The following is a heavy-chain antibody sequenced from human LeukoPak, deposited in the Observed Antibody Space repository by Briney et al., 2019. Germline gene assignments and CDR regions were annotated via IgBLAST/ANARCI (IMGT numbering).Heavy chain of an antibody. CDR1: GYTFTRYG. J-gene: IGHJ3*02. Sequence: ATVKVSCKASGYTFTRYGISWVRQAPGQGLEWMGWISAYNGNTNYAQKLQGRVTMTTDTSTSTAYMELRSLRSDDTAVYYCARYFSANWNDAFDIWGQGTMVTVSS. CDR3: ARYFSANWNDAFDI. V-gene: IGHV1-18*01. D-gene: IGHD1-1*01. CDR2: ISAYNGNT.